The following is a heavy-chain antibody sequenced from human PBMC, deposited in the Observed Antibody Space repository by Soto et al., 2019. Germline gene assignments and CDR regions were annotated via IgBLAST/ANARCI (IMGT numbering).Heavy chain of an antibody. CDR2: INPGNGNT. D-gene: IGHD3-22*01. CDR1: GYTFTRYG. Sequence: SVKVSCKASGYTFTRYGINWVRQAPGRGLEWMGWINPGNGNTKYSQQFQGRVIIDRDTSASTAYMELSSLRSEDTAVYYCARGGYFDSSNYLAYWGLGTLVSVSS. V-gene: IGHV1-3*01. CDR3: ARGGYFDSSNYLAY. J-gene: IGHJ4*02.